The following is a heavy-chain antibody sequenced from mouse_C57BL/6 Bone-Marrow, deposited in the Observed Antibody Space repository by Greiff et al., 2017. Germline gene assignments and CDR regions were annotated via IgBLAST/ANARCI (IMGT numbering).Heavy chain of an antibody. Sequence: EVHLVESGGGLVQPGGSLSLSCAASGFTFTDYYMSWVRPPPGKALEWLGFIRNKANGYTTEYSASVKGRFTISRDNSQSILYLQMKALGAEDSATYYCARYLWDYWGQGTTRTVSS. CDR1: GFTFTDYY. CDR3: ARYLWDY. J-gene: IGHJ2*01. CDR2: IRNKANGYTT. V-gene: IGHV7-3*01. D-gene: IGHD1-1*02.